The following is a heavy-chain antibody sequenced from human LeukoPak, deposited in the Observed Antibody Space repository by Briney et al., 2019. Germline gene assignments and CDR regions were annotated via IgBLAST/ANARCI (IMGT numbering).Heavy chain of an antibody. J-gene: IGHJ4*02. D-gene: IGHD5-18*01. CDR1: GFTFSSYS. CDR3: ARVITGSTYGQFDY. CDR2: ISSRSSTI. Sequence: PGGSLRLSCAASGFTFSSYSMNWVRQAPGKGLEWLSYISSRSSTIYYADSVKGRFTISRDNAKNSLYLQMNSLRAEDAAVYYCARVITGSTYGQFDYWGQGALATVSS. V-gene: IGHV3-48*01.